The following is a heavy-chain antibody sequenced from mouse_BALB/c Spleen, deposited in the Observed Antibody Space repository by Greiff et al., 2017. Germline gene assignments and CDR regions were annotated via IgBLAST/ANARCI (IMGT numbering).Heavy chain of an antibody. J-gene: IGHJ4*01. CDR3: ARSGNYVRAMDY. CDR2: INPSNGRT. CDR1: GYTFTSYW. Sequence: VQLQQSGAELVKPGASVKLSCKASGYTFTSYWMHWVKQRPGQGLEWIGEINPSNGRTNYNEKFKSKATLTVDKSSSTAYMQLSSLTSEDSAVYYCARSGNYVRAMDYWGQGTSVTVSS. V-gene: IGHV1S81*02. D-gene: IGHD2-1*01.